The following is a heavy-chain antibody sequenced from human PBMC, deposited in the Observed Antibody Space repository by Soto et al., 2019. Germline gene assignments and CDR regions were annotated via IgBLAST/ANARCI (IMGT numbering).Heavy chain of an antibody. D-gene: IGHD6-6*01. J-gene: IGHJ4*02. V-gene: IGHV4-59*01. CDR3: AAPRRY. Sequence: SQTLSLSCTVSGGSIICYYWSWIRQSPGKGLEWIGYIYSSGSTNYNPSLKSRVTISVDTSKNQFSLKLSSVTAAGTGVYYCAAPRRYWGQGNVVTVS. CDR2: IYSSGST. CDR1: GGSIICYY.